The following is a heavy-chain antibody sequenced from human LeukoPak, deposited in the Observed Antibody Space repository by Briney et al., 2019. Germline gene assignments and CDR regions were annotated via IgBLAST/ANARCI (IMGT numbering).Heavy chain of an antibody. D-gene: IGHD6-6*01. Sequence: ASETLSLTCTVSGGSISSHYWSWIRQPPGKGLEWIWYIYYSGSTNYNPSLKSRVTISVDTSKNQFSLKLSSVTAADTAVYFCARGRDPGVLDYWGQGTLVTVSS. CDR3: ARGRDPGVLDY. CDR1: GGSISSHY. J-gene: IGHJ4*02. CDR2: IYYSGST. V-gene: IGHV4-59*11.